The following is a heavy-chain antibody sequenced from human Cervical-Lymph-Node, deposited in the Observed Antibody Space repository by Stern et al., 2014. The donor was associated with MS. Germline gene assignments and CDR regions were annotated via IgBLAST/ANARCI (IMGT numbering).Heavy chain of an antibody. Sequence: EVQLEESGGGLVQPGGSLRLSCAASGFSFSTYAMTWVRQAPGKGLEWVSTISGSGQSTYYADSVKGRFTVSRDNSKNTLYLQLNSLRADDTALYYCAKEGIVATIGRDFESSGYYFYWGQGTLLTVSS. CDR1: GFSFSTYA. CDR3: AKEGIVATIGRDFESSGYYFY. CDR2: ISGSGQST. D-gene: IGHD3-22*01. J-gene: IGHJ4*02. V-gene: IGHV3-23*04.